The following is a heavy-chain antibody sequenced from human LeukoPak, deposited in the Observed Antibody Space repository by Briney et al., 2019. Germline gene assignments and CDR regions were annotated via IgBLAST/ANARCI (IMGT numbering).Heavy chain of an antibody. Sequence: SGTLSLTCGVSGGSISNTNWWSWVRQPPGKGLEWIGNFYDSGSTWYNPSLKSRVTISGDTSKNQFSLKLTSVTAADTVVYYCARHSRPGYGDYENAFDIWGQGTMVTVSS. CDR2: FYDSGST. J-gene: IGHJ3*02. V-gene: IGHV4-4*02. D-gene: IGHD5-12*01. CDR3: ARHSRPGYGDYENAFDI. CDR1: GGSISNTNW.